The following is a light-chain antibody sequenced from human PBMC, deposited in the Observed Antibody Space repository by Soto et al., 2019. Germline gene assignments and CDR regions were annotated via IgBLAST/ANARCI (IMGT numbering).Light chain of an antibody. V-gene: IGKV3-20*01. J-gene: IGKJ1*01. CDR3: QQYNNWPRT. Sequence: EIVLTHSPGTLSLSPGERATLHCKASQSVSSSYLAWYQQKTGQAPRILIYGESTRATGIPDRFSGSGSGTDLNLTISRLQSEDFAVYYCQQYNNWPRTCGQGTQVDI. CDR1: QSVSSSY. CDR2: GES.